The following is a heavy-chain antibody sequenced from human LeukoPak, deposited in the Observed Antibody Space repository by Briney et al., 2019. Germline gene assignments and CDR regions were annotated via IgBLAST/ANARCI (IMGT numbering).Heavy chain of an antibody. Sequence: PGESLRLSCAASGFTFSDYYMSWVRQAPGKGLEWVSVIYSGGSTYYADSVKGRFTISRDNSKNTLYLQRSSLRVEDTAVYYCARDGKYDSSGYYSLDYWGQGTLVTVSS. CDR1: GFTFSDYY. CDR2: IYSGGST. V-gene: IGHV3-66*01. D-gene: IGHD3-22*01. CDR3: ARDGKYDSSGYYSLDY. J-gene: IGHJ4*02.